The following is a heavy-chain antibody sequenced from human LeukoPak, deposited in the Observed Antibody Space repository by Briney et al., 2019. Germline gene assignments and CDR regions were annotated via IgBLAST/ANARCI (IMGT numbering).Heavy chain of an antibody. D-gene: IGHD6-19*01. CDR1: GFTFSSYW. CDR3: ATDASSGWLALDS. Sequence: GGSLRLSCAASGFTFSSYWMHWVRQAPGKGLVWVSRISSDGSNTGYADSVKGRFTISRDNAKNTVYLQMNSLSAEDTAVYYCATDASSGWLALDSWGQGTLVTVSS. CDR2: ISSDGSNT. J-gene: IGHJ4*02. V-gene: IGHV3-74*01.